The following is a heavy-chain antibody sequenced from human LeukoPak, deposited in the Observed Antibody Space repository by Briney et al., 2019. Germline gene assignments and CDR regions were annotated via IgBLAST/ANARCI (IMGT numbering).Heavy chain of an antibody. V-gene: IGHV1-69*04. CDR3: ATFRNYNWFDP. J-gene: IGHJ5*02. D-gene: IGHD1-7*01. CDR2: IIPILGIA. Sequence: SVKVSCKASGGTFSSYAISWVRQAPGQGLEWMGRIIPILGIANYAQKFQGRVTITADKSTSTAYMELSSLRSEDTAVYYCATFRNYNWFDPWGQGTLVTVSS. CDR1: GGTFSSYA.